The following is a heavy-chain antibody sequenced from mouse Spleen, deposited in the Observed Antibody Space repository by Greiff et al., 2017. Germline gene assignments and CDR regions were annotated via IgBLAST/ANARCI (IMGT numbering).Heavy chain of an antibody. Sequence: EVKVVESGGGLVQPGGSLSLSCAASGFTFTDYYMSWVRQPPGKALEWLGFIRNKANGYTTEYSASVKGRFTISRDNSQSILYLQMNALRAEDSATYYCARSEDYYAMDYWGQGTSVTVSS. CDR2: IRNKANGYTT. V-gene: IGHV7-3*01. J-gene: IGHJ4*01. CDR3: ARSEDYYAMDY. CDR1: GFTFTDYY.